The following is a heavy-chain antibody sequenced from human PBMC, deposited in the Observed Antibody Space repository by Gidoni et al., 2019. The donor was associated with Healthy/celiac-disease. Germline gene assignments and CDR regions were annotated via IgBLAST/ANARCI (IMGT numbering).Heavy chain of an antibody. V-gene: IGHV1-69*06. Sequence: QVQLVQSGAEVKKPGSSVKVSCKASGGTFSSYAISWVRQAPGQGLEWMGGIIPIYGTANYAQMFQGRVTITADKTTSTAYMEMSRLGSEDTAMYYCARTLGYCSSTSCPKVGWFDHWGQGTLITVSS. CDR1: GGTFSSYA. D-gene: IGHD2-2*01. CDR3: ARTLGYCSSTSCPKVGWFDH. J-gene: IGHJ5*02. CDR2: IIPIYGTA.